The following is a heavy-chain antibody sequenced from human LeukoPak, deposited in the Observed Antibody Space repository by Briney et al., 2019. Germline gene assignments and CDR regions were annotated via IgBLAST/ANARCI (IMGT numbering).Heavy chain of an antibody. CDR2: INHSGST. Sequence: SETLSLTCAVYGGSFSGYYWSWIRQPPGKGLEWIGEINHSGSTNYNPSLKSRVTISVDTSKNQFSLKLSSVTAADTAVYYCARDLRGAMVRGVSNWFDPWGQGTLVTVSS. CDR1: GGSFSGYY. D-gene: IGHD3-10*01. J-gene: IGHJ5*02. CDR3: ARDLRGAMVRGVSNWFDP. V-gene: IGHV4-34*01.